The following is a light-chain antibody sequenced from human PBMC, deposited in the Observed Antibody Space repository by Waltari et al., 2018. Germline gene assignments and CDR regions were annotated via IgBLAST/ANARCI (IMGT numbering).Light chain of an antibody. Sequence: QSAPTQPASVSASPGQSIPISCTGTRTAVGSYSYVSWYRQYPGKAPELLIYEVTLRPSGVSDRFSGSRSGSTASLTISGLQTEDEANYFCCSYTTTTTLVFGTGTKVIVL. CDR3: CSYTTTTTLV. CDR1: RTAVGSYSY. V-gene: IGLV2-14*01. CDR2: EVT. J-gene: IGLJ1*01.